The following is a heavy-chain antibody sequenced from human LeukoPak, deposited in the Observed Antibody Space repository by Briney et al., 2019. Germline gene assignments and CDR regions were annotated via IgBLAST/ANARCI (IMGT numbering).Heavy chain of an antibody. Sequence: QPGGSLRLSCAASGFTFSSFWMHWVRHAPGEGLVWVSRINTDGSSTTYADSVKGRFTISRDNAKNTLYLQMNSLRAEDTAVYYCARDREFCISTSCYKPLDYWGQGTLVTVSS. D-gene: IGHD2-2*02. V-gene: IGHV3-74*01. J-gene: IGHJ4*02. CDR1: GFTFSSFW. CDR2: INTDGSST. CDR3: ARDREFCISTSCYKPLDY.